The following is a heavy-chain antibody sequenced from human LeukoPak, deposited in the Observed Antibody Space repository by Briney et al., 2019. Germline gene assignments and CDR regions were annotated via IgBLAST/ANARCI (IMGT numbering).Heavy chain of an antibody. J-gene: IGHJ4*02. CDR1: GFTVSSNY. D-gene: IGHD1-1*01. CDR2: IDSGST. CDR3: ARVQYKSGTYYFDY. V-gene: IGHV3-53*01. Sequence: PGGSLRLSCAASGFTVSSNYISGVRHSPGKGLEWGSVIDSGSTYYADSVKGRFTISRDNSKNTLYLQMKSLRAEDRAVYYCARVQYKSGTYYFDYWGQGTLATVSS.